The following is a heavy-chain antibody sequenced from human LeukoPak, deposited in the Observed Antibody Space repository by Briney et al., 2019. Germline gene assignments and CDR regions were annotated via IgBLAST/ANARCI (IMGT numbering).Heavy chain of an antibody. Sequence: PGGSLRLSCAGSVFTFSIDGMNWVRQAPGKGLEWVSSISPDSNFIPQADSVKGRFTISRDNSKNTLYLQMNSLRAEDTAVYYCAKAPYSSSRAPYFQHWGQGTLVTVSS. D-gene: IGHD6-13*01. V-gene: IGHV3-21*04. CDR3: AKAPYSSSRAPYFQH. CDR1: VFTFSIDG. J-gene: IGHJ1*01. CDR2: ISPDSNFI.